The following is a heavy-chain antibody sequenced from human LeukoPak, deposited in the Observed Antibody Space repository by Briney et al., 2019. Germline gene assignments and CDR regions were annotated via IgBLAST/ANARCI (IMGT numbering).Heavy chain of an antibody. CDR3: ARDLVVGYGPPSFDF. D-gene: IGHD5-12*01. CDR1: GYSFSDYY. J-gene: IGHJ4*02. Sequence: ASVKVSCKASGYSFSDYYMHWIRQAPGQGLEWMGWIIPTSGETKYAQRFQSRVTMTRDMSMSTAFMELSRLTSDDTAVYYCARDLVVGYGPPSFDFWGQGTLVTVSS. V-gene: IGHV1-2*02. CDR2: IIPTSGET.